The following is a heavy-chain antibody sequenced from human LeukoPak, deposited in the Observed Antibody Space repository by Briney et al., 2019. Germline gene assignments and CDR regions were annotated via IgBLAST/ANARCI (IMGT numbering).Heavy chain of an antibody. Sequence: GESLKISCKASGYTFTSYDINWVRPATGQGLEWMGWMNPNSGNTGYAQKFQGRVTITRNTSISTAYMELSSLRSEDTAVYYCARGSCSSTSCYNFDYWGQGTLVTVSS. V-gene: IGHV1-8*03. D-gene: IGHD2-2*02. J-gene: IGHJ4*02. CDR2: MNPNSGNT. CDR3: ARGSCSSTSCYNFDY. CDR1: GYTFTSYD.